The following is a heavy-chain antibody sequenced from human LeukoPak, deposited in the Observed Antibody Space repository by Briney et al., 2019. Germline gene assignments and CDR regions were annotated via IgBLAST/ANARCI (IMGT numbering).Heavy chain of an antibody. V-gene: IGHV4-4*09. D-gene: IGHD5-12*01. CDR1: RGSISGSIRSYY. CDR3: ARIPLGYSGAYYFDY. J-gene: IGHJ4*02. CDR2: ISSSGST. Sequence: SETLSLTCTVSRGSISGSIRSYYWSWLRQPPGKELEWIGHISSSGSTNDNPSLRSRVTISVDTSKNQFFLNLSSVSAADTAVYYCARIPLGYSGAYYFDYWGQGTLVTVSP.